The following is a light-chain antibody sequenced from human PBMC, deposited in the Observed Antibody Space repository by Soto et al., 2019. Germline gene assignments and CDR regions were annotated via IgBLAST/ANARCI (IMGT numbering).Light chain of an antibody. CDR2: EVN. V-gene: IGLV2-8*01. CDR3: SSYAGSSNV. Sequence: QSVLTQPPSASGSPGQSVAISCTGTSSDVGGYNYVSWYQQRPGKAPKLMIYEVNKRPSGVPDRFSGSRSGNTASLTVSGLQAEDEADYYCSSYAGSSNVFGTGTKVTV. CDR1: SSDVGGYNY. J-gene: IGLJ1*01.